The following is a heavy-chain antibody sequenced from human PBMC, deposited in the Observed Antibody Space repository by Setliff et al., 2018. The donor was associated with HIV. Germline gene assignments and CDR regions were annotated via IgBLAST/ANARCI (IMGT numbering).Heavy chain of an antibody. CDR1: GFTFSSYG. CDR3: AKDREYGSGRTDYYYYYGMDV. J-gene: IGHJ6*02. CDR2: ISKDGSNK. Sequence: GGSLRLSCAASGFTFSSYGLHWVRKAPGTGLEWEAVISKDGSNKYYADSVKVRFTIFRDNSKNTLYLQMNSLRAEDTAVYYCAKDREYGSGRTDYYYYYGMDVWGQGTTVTVSS. D-gene: IGHD3-10*01. V-gene: IGHV3-30*18.